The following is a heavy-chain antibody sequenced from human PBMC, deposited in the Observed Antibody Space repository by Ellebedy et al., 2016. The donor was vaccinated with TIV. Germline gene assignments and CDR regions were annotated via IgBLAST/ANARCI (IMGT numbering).Heavy chain of an antibody. V-gene: IGHV3-7*01. J-gene: IGHJ4*02. CDR2: IKPDGSAK. CDR1: GFTFTSSW. CDR3: AGPKY. Sequence: PGGSLRLSCAASGFTFTSSWMHWVRQAPGKALAWVANIKPDGSAKFSVDSVRGRFNISRDNARNSLHLQMNSLRDEDTAGYYCAGPKYWGQGTLVTVSS.